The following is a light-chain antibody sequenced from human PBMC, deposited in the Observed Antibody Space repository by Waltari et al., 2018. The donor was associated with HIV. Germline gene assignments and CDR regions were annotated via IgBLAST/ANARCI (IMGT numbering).Light chain of an antibody. CDR3: MQALQTPLT. V-gene: IGKV2-28*01. CDR2: LGS. CDR1: QSLLQSNGYNY. Sequence: DIVMTQSPLSLPVTPGEPASISCRSSQSLLQSNGYNYLGWYLQKPGQSPQLLIYLGSNRASGVPDRFSGSASGTDFTLKISRVEADDVGVYYCMQALQTPLTFGPGTKVEIK. J-gene: IGKJ1*01.